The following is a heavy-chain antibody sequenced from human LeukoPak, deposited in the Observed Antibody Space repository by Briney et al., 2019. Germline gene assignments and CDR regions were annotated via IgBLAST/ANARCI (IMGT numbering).Heavy chain of an antibody. CDR1: GFTFSSYA. D-gene: IGHD5-12*01. J-gene: IGHJ6*03. V-gene: IGHV3-30*04. CDR2: ISYDGSNK. CDR3: AKDAVKVTTIRRVPHYMDV. Sequence: QPGGSLRLSCAASGFTFSSYAMHWVRQPPGKGLEWVAVISYDGSNKYYADSVKGRFTISRDNSKNTLYLQMNSLRAEDTAVYYCAKDAVKVTTIRRVPHYMDVWGKGTTVTVSS.